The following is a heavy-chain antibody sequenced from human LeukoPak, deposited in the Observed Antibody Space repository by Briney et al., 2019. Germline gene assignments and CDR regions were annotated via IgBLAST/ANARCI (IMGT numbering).Heavy chain of an antibody. CDR2: IYHSGST. CDR3: ARAPVGAPRGLAFDY. CDR1: GGSFSGYY. V-gene: IGHV4-38-2*01. J-gene: IGHJ4*02. D-gene: IGHD1-26*01. Sequence: SETLSLTCAVYGGSFSGYYWGWIRQPPGKGLEWIGSIYHSGSTYYNPSLKSRVTISVDTSKNQFSLKLSSVTAADTAVYYCARAPVGAPRGLAFDYWGLGTLITVSS.